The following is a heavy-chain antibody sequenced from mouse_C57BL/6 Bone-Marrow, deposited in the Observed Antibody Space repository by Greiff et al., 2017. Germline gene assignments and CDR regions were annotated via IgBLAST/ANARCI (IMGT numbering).Heavy chain of an antibody. CDR1: GFTFSSSG. CDR3: ARRGFYYGSRGYFDV. J-gene: IGHJ1*03. V-gene: IGHV5-6*02. D-gene: IGHD1-1*01. Sequence: EVMLVESGGDLVKPGGSLKLSCAASGFTFSSSGMSWVRQTPDKRLEWVATISSGGSYTYYPDSVKGRFTISRDKAKNTLYLQMSSLKSEDTAMYYCARRGFYYGSRGYFDVWGTGTTVTVSS. CDR2: ISSGGSYT.